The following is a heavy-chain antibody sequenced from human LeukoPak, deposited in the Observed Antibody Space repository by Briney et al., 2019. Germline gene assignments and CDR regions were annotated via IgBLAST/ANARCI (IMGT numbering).Heavy chain of an antibody. CDR2: INPNSGGT. J-gene: IGHJ5*02. D-gene: IGHD6-13*01. Sequence: ASVKVSCKASGYTFTGYYMHWVRQAPGQGLEWMGWINPNSGGTNYAQKFQGRVAMTRDTSISTAYMELSRLRSDDTAVYYCARGRDVIAAARAGRWFDPWGQGTPVTVSS. CDR1: GYTFTGYY. V-gene: IGHV1-2*02. CDR3: ARGRDVIAAARAGRWFDP.